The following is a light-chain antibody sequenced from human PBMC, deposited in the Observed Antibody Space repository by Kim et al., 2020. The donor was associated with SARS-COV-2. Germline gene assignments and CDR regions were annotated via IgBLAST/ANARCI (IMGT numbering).Light chain of an antibody. V-gene: IGKV1-33*01. CDR1: QDIKKN. Sequence: ATAGDGVTIHYQASQDIKKNLYWIRQEQEKAPKLLICDASNLESGDPSRFNRSRSGTRFTLAISSLQPVDIATYYYQQSDRLPLSFGPGTKVDI. J-gene: IGKJ3*01. CDR2: DAS. CDR3: QQSDRLPLS.